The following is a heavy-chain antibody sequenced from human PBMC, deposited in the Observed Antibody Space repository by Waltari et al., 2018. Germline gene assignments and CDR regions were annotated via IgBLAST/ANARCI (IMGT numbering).Heavy chain of an antibody. V-gene: IGHV3-15*01. Sequence: EVQLVEFGGGLVKPGGSLRLSCSAYGFTFTDGWMSWARQAPGKGREWVARSKSKRYGATTEYADAVKGRFTISRDDSKSTLYLEMNSLKTEDTAVYYCTTDGGIGPRPIFDSWGRGTLVTVSS. D-gene: IGHD6-6*01. CDR2: SKSKRYGATT. CDR3: TTDGGIGPRPIFDS. CDR1: GFTFTDGW. J-gene: IGHJ4*02.